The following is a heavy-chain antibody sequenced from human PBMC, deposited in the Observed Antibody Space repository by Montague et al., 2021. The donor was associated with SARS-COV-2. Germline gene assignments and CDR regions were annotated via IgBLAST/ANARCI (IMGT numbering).Heavy chain of an antibody. CDR3: ARGREYSSSAGCDY. J-gene: IGHJ4*02. Sequence: SETLSLTCTVSSASISRYHWSWIRQPPGKGLEWIGYINYSGNTNYNPSLKSRVTISVDTSKNQFSLKLSSVTAADTAVYYCARGREYSSSAGCDYWGQGTLVTVSS. CDR1: SASISRYH. D-gene: IGHD6-6*01. V-gene: IGHV4-59*12. CDR2: INYSGNT.